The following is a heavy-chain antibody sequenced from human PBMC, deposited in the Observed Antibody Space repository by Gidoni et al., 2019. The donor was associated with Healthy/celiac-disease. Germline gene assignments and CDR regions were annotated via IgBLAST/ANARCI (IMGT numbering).Heavy chain of an antibody. J-gene: IGHJ4*02. CDR1: GFTFSSYA. CDR3: AKDSEMTIRPHYYFDY. Sequence: EVQLLESGGGLVQPGGSLRLSCAASGFTFSSYAMSWVRQAPGKGLEWVSAISGSGGSTYYADSVKGRFTISRDNSKNTLYLQMNSLRAEDTAVYYCAKDSEMTIRPHYYFDYWGQGTLVTVSS. CDR2: ISGSGGST. V-gene: IGHV3-23*01. D-gene: IGHD4-17*01.